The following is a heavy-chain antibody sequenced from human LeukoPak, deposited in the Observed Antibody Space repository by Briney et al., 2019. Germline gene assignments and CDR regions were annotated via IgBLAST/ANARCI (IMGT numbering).Heavy chain of an antibody. Sequence: GGSLRLSCAAPGFTFSSYAMNWVRQAPGKGLEWVAIISYDGSNKYYADSVKGRFTISRDKSQNTLYLQMNSLRVEDTAVYYCASFPTPGYFDCWGQGTLVTVAS. CDR3: ASFPTPGYFDC. J-gene: IGHJ4*02. V-gene: IGHV3-30*03. CDR2: ISYDGSNK. CDR1: GFTFSSYA.